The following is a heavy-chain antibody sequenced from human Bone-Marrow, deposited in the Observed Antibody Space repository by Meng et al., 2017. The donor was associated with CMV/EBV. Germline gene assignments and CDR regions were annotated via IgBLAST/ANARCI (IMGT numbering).Heavy chain of an antibody. CDR1: GGSISSSSYY. V-gene: IGHV4-39*07. CDR3: ARSSRATIFGVVISYYYGMAV. J-gene: IGHJ6*02. D-gene: IGHD3-3*01. Sequence: GSLRLSCTVSGGSISSSSYYWGWIRQPPGKGLEWIGSIYYSGSTYYNPSLKSRVTISVDTSKNQFSLKLSSVTAADTAVYYCARSSRATIFGVVISYYYGMAVWGQGNTVTVAS. CDR2: IYYSGST.